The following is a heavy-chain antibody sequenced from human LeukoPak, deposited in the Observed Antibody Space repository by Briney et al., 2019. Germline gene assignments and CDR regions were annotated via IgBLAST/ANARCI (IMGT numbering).Heavy chain of an antibody. CDR3: ARDITGTKAY. V-gene: IGHV3-21*01. Sequence: PGGSLRLSCAASGFTFSSYSMNWVRRAPGKGLEWVSSISSSSSYVYYADSVKGRFTISRDNAKNSLYLQMNSLRAEDTAVYYCARDITGTKAYWGQGTLVTVSS. CDR1: GFTFSSYS. D-gene: IGHD1-7*01. CDR2: ISSSSSYV. J-gene: IGHJ4*02.